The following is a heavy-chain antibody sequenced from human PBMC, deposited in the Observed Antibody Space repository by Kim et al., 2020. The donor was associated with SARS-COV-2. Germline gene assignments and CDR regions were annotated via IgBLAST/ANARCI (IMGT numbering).Heavy chain of an antibody. Sequence: GGSLRLSCAASGFTFSNYWMSWVRQAPGKGLEWVANIKQDGGEKYYLDSVKGRFTISRDNAKNSMYLQMNSLRVEDTAVYFCARIPSSTWYGLKGTYYYYYGMDVWGQGTTVTVSS. CDR3: ARIPSSTWYGLKGTYYYYYGMDV. V-gene: IGHV3-7*01. D-gene: IGHD6-13*01. J-gene: IGHJ6*02. CDR1: GFTFSNYW. CDR2: IKQDGGEK.